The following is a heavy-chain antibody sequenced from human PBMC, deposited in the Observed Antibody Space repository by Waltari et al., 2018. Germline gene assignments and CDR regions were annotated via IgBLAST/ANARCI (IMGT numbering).Heavy chain of an antibody. V-gene: IGHV1-45*02. CDR3: ARSPLDASGTTFES. CDR2: MTPYKGNT. CDR1: GYIVPFRY. D-gene: IGHD1-1*01. J-gene: IGHJ4*02. Sequence: QMHLIQSAAAVKRTGSSVKVSCRASGYIVPFRYLHWVRQAPGHALEWMGWMTPYKGNTKYAQTFQDRVTVTRDGSLTKYLELRSLRSEDTAVYYCARSPLDASGTTFESWGQGTKITVSS.